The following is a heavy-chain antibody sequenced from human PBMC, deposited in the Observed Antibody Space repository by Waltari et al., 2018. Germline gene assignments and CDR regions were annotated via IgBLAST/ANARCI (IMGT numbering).Heavy chain of an antibody. D-gene: IGHD3-22*01. CDR1: GGSISSGDYY. V-gene: IGHV4-30-4*08. CDR3: ARGEGTYYYDSSGYYPRY. Sequence: QVQLQESGPGLVKPSQTLSLTCTVSGGSISSGDYYWSWIRQPPGKGLEWIGYIYYSGSTYYNPSLKSRVTISVDTSKNQFSLKLSSVTAADTAVYYCARGEGTYYYDSSGYYPRYWGQGTLVTVSS. CDR2: IYYSGST. J-gene: IGHJ4*02.